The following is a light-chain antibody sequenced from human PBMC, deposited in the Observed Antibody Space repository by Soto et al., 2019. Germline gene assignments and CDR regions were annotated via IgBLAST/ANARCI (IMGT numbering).Light chain of an antibody. CDR3: QQRSNWPRT. CDR2: DAS. V-gene: IGKV3-11*01. Sequence: EIVLTQSPATLSLSPGERATLSCRASQRVSSYLAWYQHQPGQAPRLLIYDASNRATGIPARFSGSGSGTDFTLTISSLEPEDFAVYYCQQRSNWPRTFGPGTKVDIK. J-gene: IGKJ3*01. CDR1: QRVSSY.